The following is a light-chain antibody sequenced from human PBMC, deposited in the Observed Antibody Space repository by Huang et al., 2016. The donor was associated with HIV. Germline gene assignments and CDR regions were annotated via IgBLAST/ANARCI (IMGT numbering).Light chain of an antibody. CDR2: KAS. CDR3: QQYNSYPT. J-gene: IGKJ1*01. V-gene: IGKV1-5*03. Sequence: DIQMTQSPSTLSASVGDRVAITCRASQTISSWLAWYQQKPGKAPKLLIYKASSVESGVPARFSGSGSGTEFTLTISSLQPDDFATYYCQQYNSYPTFGQGTKVEIK. CDR1: QTISSW.